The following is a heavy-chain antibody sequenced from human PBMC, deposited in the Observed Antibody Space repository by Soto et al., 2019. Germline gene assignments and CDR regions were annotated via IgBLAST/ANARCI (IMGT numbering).Heavy chain of an antibody. V-gene: IGHV4-59*01. CDR1: GGSINNYY. CDR3: AREHGFSYGLNYFDP. D-gene: IGHD5-18*01. CDR2: IYDSGST. Sequence: SETLSLTCTVSGGSINNYYWSWIRQPPGKGLEWIGYIYDSGSTNYNPSLKSRVTMSVDTSKNQFSPNLSSVTAADTAVYYCAREHGFSYGLNYFDPWGQGTLVTVSS. J-gene: IGHJ5*02.